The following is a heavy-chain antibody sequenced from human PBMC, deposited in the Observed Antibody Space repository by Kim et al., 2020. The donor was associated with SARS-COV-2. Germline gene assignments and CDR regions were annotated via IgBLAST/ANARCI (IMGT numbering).Heavy chain of an antibody. Sequence: SETLSLTCAVYGGSFSGYYWSWIRQPPGKGLEWIGEINHSGSTNYNPSLKSRVTISVDTSKNQFSLKLSSVTAADTAVYYCARVLTFMVRGVNYWFDPWGQGTLVTVSS. J-gene: IGHJ5*02. CDR3: ARVLTFMVRGVNYWFDP. D-gene: IGHD3-10*01. CDR1: GGSFSGYY. CDR2: INHSGST. V-gene: IGHV4-34*01.